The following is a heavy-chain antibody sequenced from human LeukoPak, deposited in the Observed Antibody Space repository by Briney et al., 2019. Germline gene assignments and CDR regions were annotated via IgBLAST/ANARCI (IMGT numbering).Heavy chain of an antibody. CDR3: ARDFTAPNYFDY. D-gene: IGHD3-16*01. CDR2: ISAYNGNT. J-gene: IGHJ4*02. CDR1: GYTFSNSA. Sequence: ASVKVSCKTSGYTFSNSAIFWVRQAPGQGLEWMGWISAYNGNTNYAQKLQGRVTMTTDTSTSTAYMELRSLRSDDTAVYYCARDFTAPNYFDYWGQGTLVTVSS. V-gene: IGHV1-18*01.